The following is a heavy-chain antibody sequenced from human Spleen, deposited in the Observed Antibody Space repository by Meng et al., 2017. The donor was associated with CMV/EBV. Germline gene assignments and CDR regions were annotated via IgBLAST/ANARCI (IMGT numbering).Heavy chain of an antibody. J-gene: IGHJ6*02. CDR3: ARIQYQLLYSSYYGMYV. Sequence: SGPTLVKPTQTLTLTCTFSGFSLSTSGMSVSWVRQPPGKALEWLALIDWDDDKYYSTSLKTRLTISKDTSKNQVVLTMTNMDPVDTATYYCARIQYQLLYSSYYGMYVWGQGTTVTVSS. CDR2: IDWDDDK. CDR1: GFSLSTSGMS. V-gene: IGHV2-70*20. D-gene: IGHD2-2*02.